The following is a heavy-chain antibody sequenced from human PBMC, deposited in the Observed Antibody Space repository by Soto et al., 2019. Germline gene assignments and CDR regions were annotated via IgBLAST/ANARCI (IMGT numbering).Heavy chain of an antibody. CDR3: AKDKGCTSTTCHWNAFDI. V-gene: IGHV3-23*01. CDR2: ISGSGAVT. CDR1: GLTFSSYA. Sequence: EVQLLESGGGLVQPGGSLRLSCAASGLTFSSYAMSWVRQAPGKGLEWVSAISGSGAVTYYADSVKGRFTISRDNSKNTLYLQMNSLRAEDTAVYYCAKDKGCTSTTCHWNAFDIWGQGTMXTXSS. D-gene: IGHD2-2*01. J-gene: IGHJ3*02.